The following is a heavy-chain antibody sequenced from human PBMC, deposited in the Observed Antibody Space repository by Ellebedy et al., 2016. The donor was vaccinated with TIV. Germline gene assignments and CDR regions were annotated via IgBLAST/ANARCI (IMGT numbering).Heavy chain of an antibody. V-gene: IGHV3-48*01. CDR2: ISSSSRTI. J-gene: IGHJ3*02. CDR1: GFTFIIYS. D-gene: IGHD6-13*01. Sequence: GGSLRLSXAASGFTFIIYSLNWVRQAPGKGLEWVSYISSSSRTIYYADSVKGRFTISRDNAKNSLYLQMNSLRAEDTAVYYCAAAAGAGDDAFDIWGQGTMDTVSS. CDR3: AAAAGAGDDAFDI.